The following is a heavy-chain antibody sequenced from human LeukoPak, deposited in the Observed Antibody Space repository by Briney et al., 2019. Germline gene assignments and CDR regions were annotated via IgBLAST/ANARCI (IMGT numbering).Heavy chain of an antibody. Sequence: GGSLRLSCAASGFTFSSYGMIWVLQAPGKGLEWLANIKQDGSEKYYVDSVKGRFTISRDNAKNSLYLQMNSLRAEDTAVYYCAREEFSSGWYEGYYFDYWGPGTLVTVSS. CDR1: GFTFSSYG. V-gene: IGHV3-7*01. J-gene: IGHJ4*02. CDR2: IKQDGSEK. D-gene: IGHD6-19*01. CDR3: AREEFSSGWYEGYYFDY.